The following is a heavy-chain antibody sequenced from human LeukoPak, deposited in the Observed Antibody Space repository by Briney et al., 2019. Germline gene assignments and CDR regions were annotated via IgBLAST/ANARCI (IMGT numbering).Heavy chain of an antibody. CDR3: ARGVPTRYYYYYYRDV. Sequence: GASVKVSCKASGGTFSSYAISWVRQAPGQGLEWMGGIIPIFGTANYSQKFQGRVTITTDESTSTAYMELSSLRSEDTAVYYCARGVPTRYYYYYYRDVWGKGTTVTVSS. CDR2: IIPIFGTA. V-gene: IGHV1-69*05. J-gene: IGHJ6*03. CDR1: GGTFSSYA. D-gene: IGHD1-1*01.